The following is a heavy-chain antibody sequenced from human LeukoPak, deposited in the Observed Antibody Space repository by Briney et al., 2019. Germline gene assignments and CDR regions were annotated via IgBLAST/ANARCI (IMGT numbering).Heavy chain of an antibody. CDR1: GFIFSNYA. V-gene: IGHV3-30*14. J-gene: IGHJ4*02. CDR2: ISYDGSNK. Sequence: GRSLRLSCAASGFIFSNYAMHWVRQAPGKGLEWVAVISYDGSNKYYADSVRGRFTISRDTSKNMVFLQMNSLRVEDTAVYYCARGIDYWGRGTLVTVSS. CDR3: ARGIDY.